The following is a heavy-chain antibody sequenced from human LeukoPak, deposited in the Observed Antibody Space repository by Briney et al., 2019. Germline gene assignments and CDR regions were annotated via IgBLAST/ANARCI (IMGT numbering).Heavy chain of an antibody. CDR3: ARELAARRGFDY. CDR2: INPSGGST. D-gene: IGHD6-6*01. Sequence: ASVKVSYKASGYTFTSYYMHWVRQAPGQGLEWMGIINPSGGSTSYAQKFQGRVTMTGDMSTSTVYMELSSLRSEDTAVYYCARELAARRGFDYWGQGTLVTVSS. V-gene: IGHV1-46*01. J-gene: IGHJ4*02. CDR1: GYTFTSYY.